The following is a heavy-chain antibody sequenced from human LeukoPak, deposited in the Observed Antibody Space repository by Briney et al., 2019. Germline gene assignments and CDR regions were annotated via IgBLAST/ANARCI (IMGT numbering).Heavy chain of an antibody. J-gene: IGHJ6*03. CDR1: GYTFTGYY. V-gene: IGHV1-2*02. D-gene: IGHD4-17*01. Sequence: GASVTVSFKPSGYTFTGYYMHWVRQAPGQGLEGMGWMNPNSGGTNYAQKFQGRVTMTRDTSISTAYMELSRLRSDDTAVYYCARGTTLTTLPYYYYFIDVWGKGTTVTISS. CDR3: ARGTTLTTLPYYYYFIDV. CDR2: MNPNSGGT.